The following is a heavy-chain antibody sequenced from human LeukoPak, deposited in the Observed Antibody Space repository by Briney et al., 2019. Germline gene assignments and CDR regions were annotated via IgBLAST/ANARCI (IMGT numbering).Heavy chain of an antibody. V-gene: IGHV3-30*04. D-gene: IGHD1-26*01. CDR1: GFTLSSYA. CDR3: ARAIVGASPYFDY. CDR2: ISYDASNP. J-gene: IGHJ4*02. Sequence: PGGSVRLFCGASGFTLSSYAVHGPRPAPGKALEGGAVISYDASNPYYADSAKGRFTISRDSSQSTLYLQMKRLRPEDTAVYYCARAIVGASPYFDYWSQGTLVTVSS.